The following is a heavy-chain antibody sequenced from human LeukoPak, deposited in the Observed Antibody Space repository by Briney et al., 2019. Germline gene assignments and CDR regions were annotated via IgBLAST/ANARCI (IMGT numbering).Heavy chain of an antibody. V-gene: IGHV3-23*01. CDR2: ISGGGGT. CDR3: AKDPGYSRSLDY. Sequence: PGGSLRLSCAGSGFTFSSYALSWVRQAPGKGLEWVSAISGGGGTYYADSVRGRFTISRDNSKNTLYLQVNSLRAEDTAVYYCAKDPGYSRSLDYWGPGTLVTVSS. D-gene: IGHD6-13*01. CDR1: GFTFSSYA. J-gene: IGHJ4*02.